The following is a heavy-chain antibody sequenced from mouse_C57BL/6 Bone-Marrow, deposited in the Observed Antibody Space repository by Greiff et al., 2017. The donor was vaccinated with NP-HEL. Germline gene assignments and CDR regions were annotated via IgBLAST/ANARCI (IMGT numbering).Heavy chain of an antibody. CDR2: ISSGGSYT. J-gene: IGHJ3*01. CDR1: GFTFSSYG. V-gene: IGHV5-6*01. D-gene: IGHD1-1*01. Sequence: EVQRVESGGDLVKPGGSLKLSCAASGFTFSSYGMSWVRQTPDKRLEWVATISSGGSYTYYPDSVKGRFTISRDNAKNTLYLQMSSLKSEDTAMYYCARQTTTVVGGPAYWGQGSLVTVSA. CDR3: ARQTTTVVGGPAY.